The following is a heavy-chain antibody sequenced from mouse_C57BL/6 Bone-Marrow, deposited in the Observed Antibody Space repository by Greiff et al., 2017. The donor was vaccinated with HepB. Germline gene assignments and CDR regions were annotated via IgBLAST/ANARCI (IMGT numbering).Heavy chain of an antibody. D-gene: IGHD2-4*01. V-gene: IGHV7-1*01. J-gene: IGHJ4*01. Sequence: EVKVVESGGGLVQSGRSLRLSCATSGFTFSDFYMEWVRQAPGKGLEWIAASRNKANDYTTEYSASVKGRFIVSRDTSQSILYLQMNALRAEDTAMYYCARDGRYDYERAMDYWGQGTSVTVSS. CDR1: GFTFSDFY. CDR2: SRNKANDYTT. CDR3: ARDGRYDYERAMDY.